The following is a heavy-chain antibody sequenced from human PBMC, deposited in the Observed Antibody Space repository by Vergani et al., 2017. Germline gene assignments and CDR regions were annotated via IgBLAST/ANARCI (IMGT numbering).Heavy chain of an antibody. J-gene: IGHJ6*02. Sequence: QVQLVESGGGLVKPGGSLRLSCAASGFTFSDYYMSWIRQAPGQGLAWVSYISSSGSTIYYADSAKGRFTISRDNAKNSLYLQMNSLRAEDTAVYYCARKHISNYYDSSGYYYMGYYYGMDVWGQGTTVTVSS. CDR1: GFTFSDYY. V-gene: IGHV3-11*01. CDR3: ARKHISNYYDSSGYYYMGYYYGMDV. CDR2: ISSSGSTI. D-gene: IGHD3-22*01.